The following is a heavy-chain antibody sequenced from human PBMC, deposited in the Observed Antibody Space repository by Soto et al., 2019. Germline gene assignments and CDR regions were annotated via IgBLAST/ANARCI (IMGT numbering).Heavy chain of an antibody. Sequence: ASVKVSCKASGYTFTGYYMHWVRQAPGQGLEWMGWINPNSGGTNYAQKFQGRVTMTRDTSISTAYMELSRLRSDDTAVYYCARVRSGTTRTYNWFDPWGQGTLVTVSS. CDR2: INPNSGGT. D-gene: IGHD1-26*01. V-gene: IGHV1-2*02. CDR3: ARVRSGTTRTYNWFDP. J-gene: IGHJ5*02. CDR1: GYTFTGYY.